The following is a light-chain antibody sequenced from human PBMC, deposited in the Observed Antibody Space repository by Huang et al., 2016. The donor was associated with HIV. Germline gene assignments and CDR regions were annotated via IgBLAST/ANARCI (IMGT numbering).Light chain of an antibody. J-gene: IGKJ5*01. Sequence: DIVMTQTPLSLHVTPGEPASFSCRSSQSLLHGDDGNTYLDWYLQKPGQSPHRLIYAVSFRASGGPDRFRGSGSYTDFPLKISRVEAEDVGVYYCMQRIEFPYTFGQGTRLEIK. CDR2: AVS. CDR3: MQRIEFPYT. CDR1: QSLLHGDDGNTY. V-gene: IGKV2-40*01.